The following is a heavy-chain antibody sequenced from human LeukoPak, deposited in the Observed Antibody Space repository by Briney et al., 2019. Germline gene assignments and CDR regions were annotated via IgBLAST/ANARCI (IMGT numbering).Heavy chain of an antibody. CDR3: AGDLGNSGYDFGFGY. D-gene: IGHD5-12*01. V-gene: IGHV4-61*01. Sequence: PSETLSLTCTVSGGSISSGSYYWSWIRQPPGKGLEWIGYIYYSGSTNYNPSLKSRVTISVDTSKNQFSLKLSSVTAADTAVYYCAGDLGNSGYDFGFGYWGQGTLVTVSS. CDR2: IYYSGST. J-gene: IGHJ4*02. CDR1: GGSISSGSYY.